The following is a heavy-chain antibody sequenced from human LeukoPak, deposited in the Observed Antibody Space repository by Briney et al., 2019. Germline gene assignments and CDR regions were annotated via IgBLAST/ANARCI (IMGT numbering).Heavy chain of an antibody. CDR1: GFTFSSYS. V-gene: IGHV3-48*04. D-gene: IGHD3-22*01. J-gene: IGHJ4*02. CDR3: ARDHTAGGYYGRYLDY. CDR2: ISSSSSTI. Sequence: GGSLRLSCAASGFTFSSYSMNWVRQAPGKGLEWVSYISSSSSTIYYADSVKGRFTISRDNAKNSLYLQMNSLRAEDTAVYYCARDHTAGGYYGRYLDYWGQGTLVTVSS.